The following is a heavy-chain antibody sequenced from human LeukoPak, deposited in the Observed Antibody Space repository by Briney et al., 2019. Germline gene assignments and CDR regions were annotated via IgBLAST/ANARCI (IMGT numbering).Heavy chain of an antibody. Sequence: SETLSLTCTVSGGSISDTIYYWGWIRQPPGKGLEWIGSIYYSGSTYYSPSLKSRVTISVDTSKNQFSLKLSSVTAADTAVHYRARHRAAAGRGYFDYWGQGTLVTVSS. CDR2: IYYSGST. D-gene: IGHD6-13*01. CDR3: ARHRAAAGRGYFDY. V-gene: IGHV4-39*01. J-gene: IGHJ4*02. CDR1: GGSISDTIYY.